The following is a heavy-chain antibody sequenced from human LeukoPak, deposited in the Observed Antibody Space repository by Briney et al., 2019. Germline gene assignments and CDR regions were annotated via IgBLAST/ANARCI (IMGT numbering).Heavy chain of an antibody. CDR3: ARVDRAPRYYDFWSGYYKEPDYYYYYMDV. CDR2: IYYSGST. D-gene: IGHD3-3*01. Sequence: SQTLSLTCTVSGGSISSGGYYWSWIRQHPGKGLEWIGYIYYSGSTYYNPSLKSRFTRSVDTSKNQFSLKLSSVTAADTAVYYCARVDRAPRYYDFWSGYYKEPDYYYYYMDVWGKGTTVTVSS. V-gene: IGHV4-31*03. J-gene: IGHJ6*03. CDR1: GGSISSGGYY.